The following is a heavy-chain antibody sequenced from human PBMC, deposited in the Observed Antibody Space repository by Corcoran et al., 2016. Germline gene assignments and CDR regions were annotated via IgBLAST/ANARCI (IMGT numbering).Heavy chain of an antibody. D-gene: IGHD6-19*01. Sequence: QVQLVQSGAEVKKPGASVKVSCKASGYTFTSYYMHWVRQAPGQGLEWMGIINPSGGSTSYAQKFQGRVTMTRDTSTSTVYMELSSLRSEDKAGDYCARVPDDSSVSGRGTYYYGMDVWGQGTTVTVSS. CDR3: ARVPDDSSVSGRGTYYYGMDV. J-gene: IGHJ6*02. V-gene: IGHV1-46*01. CDR2: INPSGGST. CDR1: GYTFTSYY.